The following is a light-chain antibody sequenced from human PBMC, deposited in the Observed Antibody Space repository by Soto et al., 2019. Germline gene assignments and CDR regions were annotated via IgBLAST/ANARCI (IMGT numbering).Light chain of an antibody. CDR1: QGIANF. J-gene: IGKJ3*01. Sequence: DIQLTQSPSFLSASVGDRVSITCRASQGIANFLAWYQQKPGKAPKLLIYAASSLQRGVPSRFSGSGSGTEFTLTINSLQPEDFAIYYCQQFNSSPFTFGPGTKVDIK. V-gene: IGKV1-9*01. CDR2: AAS. CDR3: QQFNSSPFT.